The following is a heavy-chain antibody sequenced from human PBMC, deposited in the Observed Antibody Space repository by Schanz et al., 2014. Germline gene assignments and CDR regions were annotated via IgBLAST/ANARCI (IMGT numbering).Heavy chain of an antibody. CDR1: GGSISSEY. CDR2: IYNSGKT. V-gene: IGHV4-4*07. D-gene: IGHD3-16*01. J-gene: IGHJ3*02. CDR3: ARADLGGDASDI. Sequence: QVQLQESGPALVKPSETLSLTCTVSGGSISSEYWSWIRQPAGKGLEWIGRIYNSGKTNYNLSLESRVSMSVHKSKKQLSLKLRCVTADDTAVYYCARADLGGDASDIWGQGTMVTVSS.